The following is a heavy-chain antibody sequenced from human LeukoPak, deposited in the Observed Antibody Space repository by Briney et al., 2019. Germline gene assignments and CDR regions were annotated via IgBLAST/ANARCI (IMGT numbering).Heavy chain of an antibody. Sequence: ASVKVSCKASGYTFTSYYMHWVRQAPGQGLEWMAIINPSGGSTSYAQKFQGRVTMTRDTSTSTVYMELSSLRSEDTAVYYCAREYYDSSGYYFYVDYWGQGTLVTVSS. V-gene: IGHV1-46*01. CDR3: AREYYDSSGYYFYVDY. CDR1: GYTFTSYY. D-gene: IGHD3-22*01. CDR2: INPSGGST. J-gene: IGHJ4*02.